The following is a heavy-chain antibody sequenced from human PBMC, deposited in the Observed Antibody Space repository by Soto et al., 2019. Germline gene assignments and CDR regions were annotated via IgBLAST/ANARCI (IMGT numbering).Heavy chain of an antibody. J-gene: IGHJ4*02. CDR2: IKQDGSEK. V-gene: IGHV3-7*03. CDR1: GFTFSSYW. D-gene: IGHD6-13*01. Sequence: EVQLVESGGGLVQPGGSLRLSCAASGFTFSSYWMSWVRQAPGKGLEWVANIKQDGSEKYYVDSVKGRFTISRDNAKNSLYLQLNSLRAEDTAVYYCASDGSSSSWRPFDYWGQGTLVTVSS. CDR3: ASDGSSSSWRPFDY.